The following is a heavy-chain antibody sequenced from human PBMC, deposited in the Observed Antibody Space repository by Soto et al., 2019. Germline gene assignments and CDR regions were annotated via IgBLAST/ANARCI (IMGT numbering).Heavy chain of an antibody. V-gene: IGHV3-49*04. CDR3: TRGLKAVLRYFDWLGGDDAFDI. Sequence: GGSLRLSCTASGFTFGDYAMSWVRQAPGKGLEWVGFIRSKAYGGTTEYAASVKGRFTISRDDSKSIAYLQMNSLKTEGTAVYYCTRGLKAVLRYFDWLGGDDAFDIWGQGTMVTVSS. J-gene: IGHJ3*02. CDR2: IRSKAYGGTT. CDR1: GFTFGDYA. D-gene: IGHD3-9*01.